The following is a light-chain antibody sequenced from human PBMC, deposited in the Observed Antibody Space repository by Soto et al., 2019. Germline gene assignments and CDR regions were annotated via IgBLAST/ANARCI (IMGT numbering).Light chain of an antibody. V-gene: IGLV2-8*01. CDR3: QSYDRSLSLI. CDR1: SSDVGGYNY. CDR2: EVS. J-gene: IGLJ2*01. Sequence: QSALTQPPSASGSPGQSVTISCTGTSSDVGGYNYVPWYQQHPGKAPKLMIFEVSKRPAGVPDRFSGSKSGNTASLTVSGLQAEDEADYYCQSYDRSLSLIFGGGTKVTVL.